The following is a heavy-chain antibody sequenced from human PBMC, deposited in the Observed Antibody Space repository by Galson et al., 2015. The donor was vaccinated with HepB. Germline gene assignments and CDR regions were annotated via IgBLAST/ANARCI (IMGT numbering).Heavy chain of an antibody. CDR1: GFTFSDYW. Sequence: SLRLSCAASGFTFSDYWMHWVRQAPGKGLVWVSRTISDGSSASYADSVKGRFTSSRDNAKNTLYLQMNSLRAEDTAVYYCVRDSRCSPDEWGQGTLVTVSS. CDR2: TISDGSSA. J-gene: IGHJ4*02. D-gene: IGHD6-13*01. V-gene: IGHV3-74*01. CDR3: VRDSRCSPDE.